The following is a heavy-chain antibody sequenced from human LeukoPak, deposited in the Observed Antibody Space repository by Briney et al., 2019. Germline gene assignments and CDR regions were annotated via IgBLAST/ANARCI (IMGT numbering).Heavy chain of an antibody. Sequence: GGSLTLSSAASGFTSRRYAMSWVRQAPGPGQDWGSAISDTGSNTYYAEYVKGRFTIYRDNSKNKLYLHMHSLRAEDTAVYYCAKQDIRSSAWYDWGQGTLVTVSS. D-gene: IGHD6-19*01. CDR1: GFTSRRYA. CDR2: ISDTGSNT. CDR3: AKQDIRSSAWYD. V-gene: IGHV3-23*01. J-gene: IGHJ4*02.